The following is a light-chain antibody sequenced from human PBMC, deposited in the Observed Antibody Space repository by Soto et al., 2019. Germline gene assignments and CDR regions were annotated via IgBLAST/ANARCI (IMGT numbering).Light chain of an antibody. V-gene: IGLV2-11*01. CDR1: SSDVGGYNY. CDR2: DVS. Sequence: QSVLTQLRSVSGSPGQSVTISCTGTSSDVGGYNYVSWYQQHPGKAPRLMIYDVSKRPSGVPDRFSGSKSGNTASLTISGLQAEDEADYYCCSYAGSYTFYVFGIGTKVTVL. CDR3: CSYAGSYTFYV. J-gene: IGLJ1*01.